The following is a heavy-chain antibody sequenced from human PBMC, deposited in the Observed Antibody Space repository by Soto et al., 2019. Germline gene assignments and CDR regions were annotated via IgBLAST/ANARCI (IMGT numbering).Heavy chain of an antibody. D-gene: IGHD5-12*01. CDR2: INPSGGST. CDR3: ARDTSATVDMATISYFEY. CDR1: GYTFTSYY. J-gene: IGHJ4*02. V-gene: IGHV1-46*01. Sequence: ASVKVSCKASGYTFTSYYMHWVRQAPGQGLEWMGIINPSGGSTSYAQKFQGRVTMTRDTSTSTVYMELSSLRSEDTAVYYCARDTSATVDMATISYFEYWGQGTQVTVSS.